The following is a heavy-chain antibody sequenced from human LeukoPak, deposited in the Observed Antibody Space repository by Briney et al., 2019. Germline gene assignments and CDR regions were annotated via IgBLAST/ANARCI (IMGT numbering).Heavy chain of an antibody. CDR1: GGSISSSSYY. Sequence: RTSETLSLTCTVSGGSISSSSYYWGWIRQPPGKGLEWVGSIYYSGSTYYNPSLKSRVTISVATSKNQFSLKLSSVTAADTAVYYCARQVPGGYSYVRRNNFDYWGQGTLVTVSS. CDR3: ARQVPGGYSYVRRNNFDY. V-gene: IGHV4-39*01. CDR2: IYYSGST. J-gene: IGHJ4*02. D-gene: IGHD5-18*01.